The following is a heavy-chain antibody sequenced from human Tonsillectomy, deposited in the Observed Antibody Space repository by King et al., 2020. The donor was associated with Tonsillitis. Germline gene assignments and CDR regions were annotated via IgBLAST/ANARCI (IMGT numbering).Heavy chain of an antibody. CDR1: GYSFTSYW. J-gene: IGHJ3*02. D-gene: IGHD3-22*01. CDR2: IYPGDSDT. Sequence: QLVQSGAEVKKPGESLKISCKGSGYSFTSYWIGWVRQIPGKGLEWMGIIYPGDSDTRYSPSFQGQVTISADKSISTAYLQWSSLKASDTAMYYCARLKAYYYDSSGYVAHAFDIWGQGTMVTVSS. V-gene: IGHV5-51*01. CDR3: ARLKAYYYDSSGYVAHAFDI.